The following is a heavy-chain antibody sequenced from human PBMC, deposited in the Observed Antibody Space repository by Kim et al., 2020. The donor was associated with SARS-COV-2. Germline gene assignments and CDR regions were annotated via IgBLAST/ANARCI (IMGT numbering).Heavy chain of an antibody. Sequence: KGRFTISRENAKNSLYLQMNSLRAEDTAVYYCARVRRITIFEVVIFDAFDIWGQGTMVTVSS. V-gene: IGHV3-11*01. D-gene: IGHD3-3*01. CDR3: ARVRRITIFEVVIFDAFDI. J-gene: IGHJ3*02.